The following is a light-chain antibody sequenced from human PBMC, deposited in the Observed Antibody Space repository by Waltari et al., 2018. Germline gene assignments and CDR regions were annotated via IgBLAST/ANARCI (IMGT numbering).Light chain of an antibody. J-gene: IGKJ1*01. CDR2: KAS. CDR3: MQSRQQPTT. CDR1: QSISSW. V-gene: IGKV1-5*03. Sequence: DIQMTQSPSTLSASIGDRVTITCRASQSISSWLAWYHQKPGKAPKVLIYKASNLESGVPSRFSGSGSGTDFTLKISRVEPEDIGVYYCMQSRQQPTTFGQGTRMEIK.